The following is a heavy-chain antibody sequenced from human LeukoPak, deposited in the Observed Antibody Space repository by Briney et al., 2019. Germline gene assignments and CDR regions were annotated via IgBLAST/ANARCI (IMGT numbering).Heavy chain of an antibody. CDR3: ARLVSDYYYYYMDV. D-gene: IGHD3-9*01. Sequence: PSETLSLTCAVYIDSFTNYYWNWIRQTPGKGLEWIGEVNDSGGTNINPSLRSRVILSVDTSKNQFSLKLSSVTAADTAVYYCARLVSDYYYYYMDVWGKGTTVTISS. CDR1: IDSFTNYY. J-gene: IGHJ6*03. CDR2: VNDSGGT. V-gene: IGHV4-34*01.